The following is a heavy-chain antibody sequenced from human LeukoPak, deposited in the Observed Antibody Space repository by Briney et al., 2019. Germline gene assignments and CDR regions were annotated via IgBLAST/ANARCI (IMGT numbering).Heavy chain of an antibody. Sequence: GGSLRLSCAASGFTFSSYAMHWVRQAPGKGLEWVAVISYDGSNKCYADSVKGRFTISRDNSKNTLYLQMNSLRAEDTAVYYCAREPYISIAAAGGYNWFDPWGQGTLVTVSS. V-gene: IGHV3-30-3*01. D-gene: IGHD6-13*01. CDR1: GFTFSSYA. J-gene: IGHJ5*02. CDR2: ISYDGSNK. CDR3: AREPYISIAAAGGYNWFDP.